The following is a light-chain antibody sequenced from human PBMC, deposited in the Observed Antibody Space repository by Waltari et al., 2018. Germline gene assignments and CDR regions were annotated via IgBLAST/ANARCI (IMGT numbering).Light chain of an antibody. CDR2: WAS. Sequence: DIVMTQSPDSLAVSLGERATINCKSSLCVLYSSNIKNYLAWYQQKPGQPPKLLIYWASTRESGFPDRFSGSGSGTDFTLTISSLQAEDVAVYYCQQYYSTPRTFGGGTKVEIK. J-gene: IGKJ4*01. CDR1: LCVLYSSNIKNY. V-gene: IGKV4-1*01. CDR3: QQYYSTPRT.